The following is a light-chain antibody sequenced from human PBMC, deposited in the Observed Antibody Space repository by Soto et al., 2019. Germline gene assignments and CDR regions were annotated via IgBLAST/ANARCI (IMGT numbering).Light chain of an antibody. V-gene: IGKV3-15*01. CDR1: QSVSSD. CDR3: QQYNNRRT. CDR2: GAS. J-gene: IGKJ1*01. Sequence: EIVLTQSPATLSLSPGERATLSCRASQSVSSDLAWYQQKPGQAPRLLMYGASTRATGVPARFSGSGSGTEFTLTISSLQSEDFAVYYCQQYNNRRTFGQGTKVDIK.